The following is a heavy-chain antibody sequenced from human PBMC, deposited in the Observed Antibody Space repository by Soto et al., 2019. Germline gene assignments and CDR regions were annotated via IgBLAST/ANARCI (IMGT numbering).Heavy chain of an antibody. CDR1: GGSVSSSSYS. V-gene: IGHV4-39*01. CDR3: ARHPSDFWFDP. D-gene: IGHD2-21*02. CDR2: IYYSENT. Sequence: SETLCLTCTVSGGSVSSSSYSWGWIRQPPGKGLEWIGTIYYSENTYYNPSLKSRVTVSVDTSKNQFSLKLSSVTAADTAVYYCARHPSDFWFDPWGQGTLVTVSS. J-gene: IGHJ5*02.